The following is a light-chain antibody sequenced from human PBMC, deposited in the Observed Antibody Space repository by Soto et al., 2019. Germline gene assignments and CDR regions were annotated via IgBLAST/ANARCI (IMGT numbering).Light chain of an antibody. CDR3: AAWDDTVRSYV. Sequence: QSVLTQPPSVSGTPGQRVTISCSGGISNIGTNYVHWFQQLPGTAPKVLSNRDNQRPSGVPDRFSGSKSGTPASLAISGLQSEDEAEYYCAAWDDTVRSYVFGTGTKLTVL. CDR2: RDN. CDR1: ISNIGTNY. V-gene: IGLV1-47*01. J-gene: IGLJ1*01.